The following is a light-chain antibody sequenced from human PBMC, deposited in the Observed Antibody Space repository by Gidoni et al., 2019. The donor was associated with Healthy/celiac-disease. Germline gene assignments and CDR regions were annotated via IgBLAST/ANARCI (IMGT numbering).Light chain of an antibody. CDR2: GAS. Sequence: EIVLTQSPGTLSLSPGERATLSCRASQSVSSSYLAWYQQKPGQAPRLLIYGASSRATGIPDRFRGSGSGTDFTLTISRLEPEDFAVYYCQQYGSSLATFXGXTKVEIK. J-gene: IGKJ4*01. CDR3: QQYGSSLAT. V-gene: IGKV3-20*01. CDR1: QSVSSSY.